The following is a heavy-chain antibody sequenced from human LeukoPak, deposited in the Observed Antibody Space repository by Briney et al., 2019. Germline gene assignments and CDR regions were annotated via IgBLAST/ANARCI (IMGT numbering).Heavy chain of an antibody. D-gene: IGHD1-26*01. CDR2: ISYDGSNK. V-gene: IGHV3-30-3*01. CDR3: ARSSWGLGARGLYYYYFMDV. CDR1: GFTFSNYA. Sequence: GGSLRLSCAASGFTFSNYAMHWVRQAPGKGLDWVAVISYDGSNKYYADSVKGRFTISRDNSDNTLFLQMNSLRAEDTTVYYCARSSWGLGARGLYYYYFMDVWGQGTTVTVSS. J-gene: IGHJ6*02.